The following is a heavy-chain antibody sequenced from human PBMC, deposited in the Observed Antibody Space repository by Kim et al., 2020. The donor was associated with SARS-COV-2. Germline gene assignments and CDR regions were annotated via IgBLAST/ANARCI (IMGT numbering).Heavy chain of an antibody. D-gene: IGHD4-17*01. Sequence: GGSLRLSCAASGFTFSSYSMNWVRQAPGKGLEWVPSIISSRSNKYYADSVKGRFTISRDNAKNSLYLQMNSLRAEDTAVYYCASTRGRDYGDYTFDYWGQGTLVTVSS. J-gene: IGHJ4*02. CDR3: ASTRGRDYGDYTFDY. CDR1: GFTFSSYS. V-gene: IGHV3-21*01. CDR2: IISSRSNK.